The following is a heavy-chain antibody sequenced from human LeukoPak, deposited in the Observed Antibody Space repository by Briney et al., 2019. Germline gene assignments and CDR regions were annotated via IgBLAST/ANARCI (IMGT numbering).Heavy chain of an antibody. Sequence: PGGSLRLSCAASGFTFSSSGMHWVRQAPGKGLEWVAVISYDGSNKYYTVSVKGRFTISRDNSKNTLYLQMDSLRAEDTAVYYCAKNDGEYKTFDCWGQGTLVTVSS. D-gene: IGHD5-24*01. J-gene: IGHJ4*02. CDR2: ISYDGSNK. V-gene: IGHV3-30*18. CDR3: AKNDGEYKTFDC. CDR1: GFTFSSSG.